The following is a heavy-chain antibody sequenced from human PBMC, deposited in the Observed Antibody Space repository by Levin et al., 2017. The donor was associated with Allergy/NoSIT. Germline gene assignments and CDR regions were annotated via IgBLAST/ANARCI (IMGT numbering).Heavy chain of an antibody. D-gene: IGHD2-21*01. CDR1: GFSLTTTDMS. CDR2: IDWDGDT. J-gene: IGHJ5*01. V-gene: IGHV2-70*01. CDR3: ARMDLGGYCYDS. Sequence: SGPTLVKPTQTLTLTCTFSGFSLTTTDMSISWIRQSPGKAPEWLALIDWDGDTSSSTSVKSRLTISKDISKNQVVLTMTNMAPMDTATYYCARMDLGGYCYDSWGRGTLVTVST.